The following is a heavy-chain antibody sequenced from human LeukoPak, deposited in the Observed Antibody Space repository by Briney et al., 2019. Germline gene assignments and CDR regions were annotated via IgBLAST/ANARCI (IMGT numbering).Heavy chain of an antibody. CDR2: INHSGST. J-gene: IGHJ6*02. V-gene: IGHV4-34*01. Sequence: SETLSLTGAIYNGSFSGFFWGWIRQPPGKGLEWIGEINHSGSTNYNPSLKSRITMSMGTSKNQFSLNLSSVTAADTAVYYCARVTVHCSNGICYPHYYGIDVWGQGTTVTVSS. CDR1: NGSFSGFF. CDR3: ARVTVHCSNGICYPHYYGIDV. D-gene: IGHD2-8*01.